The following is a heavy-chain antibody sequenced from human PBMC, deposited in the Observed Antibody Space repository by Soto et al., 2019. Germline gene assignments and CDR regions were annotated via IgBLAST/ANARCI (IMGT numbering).Heavy chain of an antibody. D-gene: IGHD4-17*01. J-gene: IGHJ4*02. CDR2: INHSGST. CDR1: GGSFSGYY. CDR3: ASATVTTLYYFDY. Sequence: SETLSLTCAVYGGSFSGYYWSWIRQPPGKGLEWIGEINHSGSTNYNPSLKSRVTISVDTSKNQFSLKLSSVTAADTAVYYCASATVTTLYYFDYWGQGTLVTVSS. V-gene: IGHV4-34*01.